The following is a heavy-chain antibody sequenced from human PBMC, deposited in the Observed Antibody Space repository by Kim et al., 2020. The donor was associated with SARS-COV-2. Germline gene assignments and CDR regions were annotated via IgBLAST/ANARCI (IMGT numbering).Heavy chain of an antibody. CDR3: ATDHPAWSYYDSSGYGLFDY. CDR2: FDPEDGET. Sequence: ASVKVSCKVSGYTLTELSMHWVRQAPGKGLEWMGGFDPEDGETIYAQKFQGRVTMTEDTSTDTAYMELSSLRSEDTAVYYCATDHPAWSYYDSSGYGLFDYWGQGTLVTVSS. V-gene: IGHV1-24*01. D-gene: IGHD3-22*01. CDR1: GYTLTELS. J-gene: IGHJ4*02.